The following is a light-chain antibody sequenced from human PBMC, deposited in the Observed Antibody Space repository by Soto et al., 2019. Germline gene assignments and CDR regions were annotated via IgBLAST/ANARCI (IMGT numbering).Light chain of an antibody. CDR2: GAP. V-gene: IGKV3-20*01. Sequence: EIVLTQSPGTLSLSPGERATLSCRASQSVSSSYLAWYQQKPGQAPRPLIYGAPSRATGIPDRFSGSGSGTDFTLTISRLEPEDFAVYYCQQYGSSRTFGQGTKVEIK. CDR1: QSVSSSY. J-gene: IGKJ1*01. CDR3: QQYGSSRT.